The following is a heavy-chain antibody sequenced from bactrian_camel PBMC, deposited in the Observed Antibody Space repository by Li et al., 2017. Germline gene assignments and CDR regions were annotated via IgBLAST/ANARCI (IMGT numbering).Heavy chain of an antibody. D-gene: IGHD7*01. J-gene: IGHJ4*01. CDR1: GNTDSVNC. CDR2: ITWEGGT. Sequence: HVQLVESGGGSVQAGGSLRLSCAASGNTDSVNCIGWFRQVPGRDREWVSSITWEGGTEYANSVKGRSFASRQSGKRTLQMTNLRSDDTAIYYCAADTRHRGNCYEGADNYDAWGQGTQVTVS. CDR3: AADTRHRGNCYEGADNYDA. V-gene: IGHV3S53*01.